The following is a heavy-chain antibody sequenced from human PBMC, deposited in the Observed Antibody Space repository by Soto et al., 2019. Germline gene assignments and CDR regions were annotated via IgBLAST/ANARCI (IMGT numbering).Heavy chain of an antibody. J-gene: IGHJ5*02. CDR3: ARHHGPTTSENWFDP. V-gene: IGHV1-18*01. CDR2: SSTYSGDT. CDR1: GYTFFTYD. D-gene: IGHD5-12*01. Sequence: QVHLVQSGVEVKTPGASVKVSCQASGYTFFTYDISWVRQAPGQGLEWMGWSSTYSGDTKYEQKFQGSVTMTTDTATTTASLELRSLRSDDTAVYYCARHHGPTTSENWFDPWGQGTLVTVSS.